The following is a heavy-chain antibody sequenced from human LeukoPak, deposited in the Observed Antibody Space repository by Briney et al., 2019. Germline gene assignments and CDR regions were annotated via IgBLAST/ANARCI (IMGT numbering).Heavy chain of an antibody. J-gene: IGHJ4*02. D-gene: IGHD3-16*02. CDR3: ARSSYVWGSYRLDY. CDR2: INHSGST. V-gene: IGHV4-34*01. Sequence: SETLSLTCAVYGGSFSGYYWSWIRQPPGKGREWIGEINHSGSTNYNPSLKSRVTISVDTSKNQFSLQLSSVTAADTAVYYCARSSYVWGSYRLDYWGQGTLVTVSS. CDR1: GGSFSGYY.